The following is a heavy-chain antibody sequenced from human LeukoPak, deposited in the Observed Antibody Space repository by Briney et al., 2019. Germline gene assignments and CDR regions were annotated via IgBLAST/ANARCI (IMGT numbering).Heavy chain of an antibody. CDR1: GFTFSSYW. CDR3: ARTGFIAAVGY. V-gene: IGHV3-7*01. Sequence: GGSLRLSCAASGFTFSSYWMSWVRQAPGKGLEWVANIKQDGSEKYYVDSVKGRLTISRDNAKNSLYLQMNSLRAEDTAVYYCARTGFIAAVGYWGQGTLVTVSS. D-gene: IGHD6-13*01. J-gene: IGHJ4*02. CDR2: IKQDGSEK.